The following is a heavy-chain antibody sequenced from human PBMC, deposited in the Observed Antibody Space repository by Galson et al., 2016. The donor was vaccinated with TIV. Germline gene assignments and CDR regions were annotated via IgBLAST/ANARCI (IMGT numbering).Heavy chain of an antibody. CDR2: ISASGTKT. CDR3: ARVSGENYFDF. CDR1: GFTYINYA. J-gene: IGHJ4*02. Sequence: SLRLSCAVSGFTYINYAMTWVRQAPGKGLEWVSAISASGTKTYYADSVRGRFTISRENSKNTVSMQLNSLRAEDRAVYFCARVSGENYFDFWGQGILVTVSS. V-gene: IGHV3-23*01. D-gene: IGHD3-3*01.